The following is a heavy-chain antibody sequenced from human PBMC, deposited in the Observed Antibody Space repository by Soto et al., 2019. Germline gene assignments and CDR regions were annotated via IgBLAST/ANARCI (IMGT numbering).Heavy chain of an antibody. Sequence: GASVKVSCKASGGTFSSYAISWVRQAPGQGLEWMGGIIPIFGTANYAQKFQGRVTITADESTSTAYMELSSLRAEDTAVYYCARGLKGYYGMDVWGQGTTVTVSS. CDR2: IIPIFGTA. V-gene: IGHV1-69*13. CDR3: ARGLKGYYGMDV. CDR1: GGTFSSYA. J-gene: IGHJ6*02.